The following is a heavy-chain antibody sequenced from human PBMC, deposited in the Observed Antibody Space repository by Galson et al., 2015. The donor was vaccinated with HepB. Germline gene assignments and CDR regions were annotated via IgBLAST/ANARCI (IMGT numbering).Heavy chain of an antibody. V-gene: IGHV4-30-2*01. CDR1: GGSISSGGYS. CDR3: ARDGGYDSSGYGFDY. J-gene: IGHJ4*02. CDR2: IYHSGST. D-gene: IGHD3-22*01. Sequence: LSLTCAVSGGSISSGGYSWSWIRQPPGKGLEWIGYIYHSGSTYYNPSLKSRVTISVDRSKNQSSLKLSSVTAADTAVYYCARDGGYDSSGYGFDYWGQGTLVTVSS.